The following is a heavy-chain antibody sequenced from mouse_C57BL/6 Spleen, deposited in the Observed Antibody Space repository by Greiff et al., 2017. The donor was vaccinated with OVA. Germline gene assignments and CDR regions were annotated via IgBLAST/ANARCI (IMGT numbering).Heavy chain of an antibody. CDR2: IYPGSGST. J-gene: IGHJ4*01. Sequence: QVQLQQPGAELVKPGASVKMSCKASGYTFTSYWITWVKQRPGQGLEWIGDIYPGSGSTNYNEKFKSKATLTVDTSSSTAYMQLSSLTSEDSAVYYCARSYSSYVRAMDYWGQGTSVTVAS. CDR1: GYTFTSYW. D-gene: IGHD2-5*01. V-gene: IGHV1-55*01. CDR3: ARSYSSYVRAMDY.